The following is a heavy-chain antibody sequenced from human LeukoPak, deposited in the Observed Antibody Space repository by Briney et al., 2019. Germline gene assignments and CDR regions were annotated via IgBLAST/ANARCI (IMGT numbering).Heavy chain of an antibody. J-gene: IGHJ6*03. Sequence: ASVKVSCKASGYTFTSYDINWVRQATGQGLEWMGWMNPNSGNTGYAQKFQGRVTMTRNTSISTAYMELSSLRSEDTAVYYCARRGFGELLIYYYYMDVWGKVTTVTVSS. V-gene: IGHV1-8*01. D-gene: IGHD3-10*01. CDR3: ARRGFGELLIYYYYMDV. CDR2: MNPNSGNT. CDR1: GYTFTSYD.